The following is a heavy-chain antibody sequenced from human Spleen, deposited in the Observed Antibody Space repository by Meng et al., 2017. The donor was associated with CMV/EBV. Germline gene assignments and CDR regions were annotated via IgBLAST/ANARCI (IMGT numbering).Heavy chain of an antibody. D-gene: IGHD2-2*01. Sequence: GESLKISCAASGFTVSSDYMSWVRQAPGKGLEWVSVIYSSGLTYYPDSVKGRFTISRDKAKNTLYLQMNSLKTEDTAVYYCARASSSPYSSYWGQGTLVTVSS. CDR2: IYSSGLT. V-gene: IGHV3-66*02. CDR3: ARASSSPYSSY. CDR1: GFTVSSDY. J-gene: IGHJ4*02.